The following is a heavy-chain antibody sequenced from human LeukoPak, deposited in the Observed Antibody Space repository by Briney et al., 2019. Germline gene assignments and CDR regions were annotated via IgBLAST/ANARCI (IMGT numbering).Heavy chain of an antibody. CDR2: ISGSGTST. Sequence: QAGGSLRLSCAASGFTFNSYAMSWVRQTPGKGLEWVSSISGSGTSTYYADSVKGRFTITSDNSKNTVFLQMDSLTAEDTAVYYCAKENRVGYGSGSLSSSFDYWGQGTLVTVSS. CDR3: AKENRVGYGSGSLSSSFDY. J-gene: IGHJ4*02. CDR1: GFTFNSYA. V-gene: IGHV3-23*01. D-gene: IGHD3-10*01.